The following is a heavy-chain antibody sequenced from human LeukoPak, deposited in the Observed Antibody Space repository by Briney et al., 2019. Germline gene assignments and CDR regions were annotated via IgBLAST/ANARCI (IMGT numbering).Heavy chain of an antibody. Sequence: PGGSLRLSCAASGFTFSSYEMNWVRQAPGKGLEWVSYISTSGTTIYYADSVKGRFTISRDNTGNSLYLQMSSLRAEDTAIYYCARATSLDYWGQGTLVTVSS. CDR2: ISTSGTTI. J-gene: IGHJ4*02. V-gene: IGHV3-48*03. CDR3: ARATSLDY. CDR1: GFTFSSYE.